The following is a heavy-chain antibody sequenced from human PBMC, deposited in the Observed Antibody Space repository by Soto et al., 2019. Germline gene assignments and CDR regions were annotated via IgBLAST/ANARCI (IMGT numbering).Heavy chain of an antibody. V-gene: IGHV1-2*04. J-gene: IGHJ4*02. CDR1: GYTFTGYY. Sequence: GASVKVSCKASGYTFTGYYMHWVRQAPGQGLEWMGWINPNSGGTNYAQKFQGWVTMTRDTSKNQFSLKLSSVTAADTAVYYCARGWYYYGSGSYYTYYFDYWGQGTLVTVSS. D-gene: IGHD3-10*01. CDR2: INPNSGGT. CDR3: ARGWYYYGSGSYYTYYFDY.